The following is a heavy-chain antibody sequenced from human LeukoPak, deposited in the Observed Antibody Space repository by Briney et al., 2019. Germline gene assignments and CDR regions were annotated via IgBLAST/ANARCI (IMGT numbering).Heavy chain of an antibody. CDR3: ARGGIYCSSTSCYYFDY. CDR1: GGSISSYY. CDR2: IYTSGST. Sequence: SETLSLTCTVSGGSISSYYWSWIRQPAGKGLEWIGRIYTSGSTNYNPSLKSRVTMSVDTSKNQFSLKLSSVTAADTAVYYCARGGIYCSSTSCYYFDYWGQGILVTVSS. J-gene: IGHJ4*02. D-gene: IGHD2-2*01. V-gene: IGHV4-4*07.